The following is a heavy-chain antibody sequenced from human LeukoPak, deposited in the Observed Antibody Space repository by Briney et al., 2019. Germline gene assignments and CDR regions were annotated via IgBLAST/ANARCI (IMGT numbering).Heavy chain of an antibody. Sequence: GGSLRLSCAASGFTFSSYGMHWVRQAPGKGLEWVAAIWYDGTNENYVDSVKGRFTISRDNSKNTLYLEMDNLRVEDTAVYYCVRGYYDGNPDFDYWGQGTLVTVSS. CDR2: IWYDGTNE. CDR1: GFTFSSYG. D-gene: IGHD3-3*01. CDR3: VRGYYDGNPDFDY. V-gene: IGHV3-33*08. J-gene: IGHJ4*02.